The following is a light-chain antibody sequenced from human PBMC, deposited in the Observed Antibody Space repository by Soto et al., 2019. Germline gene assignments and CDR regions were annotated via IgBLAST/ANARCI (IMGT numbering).Light chain of an antibody. Sequence: EIVLTQSPGTLSLSPGERATLSCRASQSVSSSYLAWYQQKPGQAPRLLIYGASSRATGIPDRFIGSGSGTDFTLTISRLEPEDFAVYYCQQYRSSPPITFGQGTRLEIK. J-gene: IGKJ5*01. CDR2: GAS. V-gene: IGKV3-20*01. CDR1: QSVSSSY. CDR3: QQYRSSPPIT.